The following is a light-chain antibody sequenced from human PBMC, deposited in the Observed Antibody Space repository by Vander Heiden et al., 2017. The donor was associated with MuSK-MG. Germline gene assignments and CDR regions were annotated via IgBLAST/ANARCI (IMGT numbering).Light chain of an antibody. CDR1: QSLVHSNGYNY. CDR2: LGS. Sequence: DIVMTQSPLSLPVTPAEPASISFWSSQSLVHSNGYNYLDWYLQKPGQSPQLLIYLGSNRASGVPDRFSVSGSGTDFTLKISRVEAEDVGVYYCMQSLQSPRTFGQGTKLEFK. V-gene: IGKV2-28*01. CDR3: MQSLQSPRT. J-gene: IGKJ2*01.